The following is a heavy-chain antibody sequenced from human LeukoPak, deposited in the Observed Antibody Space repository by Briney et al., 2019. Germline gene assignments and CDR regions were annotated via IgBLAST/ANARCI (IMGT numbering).Heavy chain of an antibody. Sequence: ASVKVSCRASGYTFTSYGINWVRQATGQGLGWMGWMNPNSGNTGYAQKFQGRVTMTRNTSISTAYMELSSLRSEDTAVYYCARPRQYYGSGSYLTSWGQGTLVTVSS. V-gene: IGHV1-8*01. D-gene: IGHD3-10*01. CDR1: GYTFTSYG. J-gene: IGHJ5*02. CDR3: ARPRQYYGSGSYLTS. CDR2: MNPNSGNT.